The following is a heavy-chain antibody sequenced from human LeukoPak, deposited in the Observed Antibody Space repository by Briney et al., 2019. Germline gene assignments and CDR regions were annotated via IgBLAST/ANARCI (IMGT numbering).Heavy chain of an antibody. V-gene: IGHV3-21*01. Sequence: GGSLRLSCAASGFTFSSYSMNWVRQAPGKGLEWVSSISSSSSYIYYADSVKGRFTISRDNAKNSLYLQMNSLRAEDTAVYYCATYRQVMLPFEAWGQGTLVTVSS. CDR2: ISSSSSYI. D-gene: IGHD5-18*01. CDR3: ATYRQVMLPFEA. J-gene: IGHJ5*02. CDR1: GFTFSSYS.